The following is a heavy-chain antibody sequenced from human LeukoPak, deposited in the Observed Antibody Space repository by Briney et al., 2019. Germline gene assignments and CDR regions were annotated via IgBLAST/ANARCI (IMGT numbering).Heavy chain of an antibody. V-gene: IGHV4-59*08. CDR3: ARQGYDILTGYIDAFVL. Sequence: SETQSLTCTVSGGSISSYYWSWIRQPPGKGLEWIGYISYSGSTNYNPSLKSRVTISIDTSKNQFSLKLRSVTAADTAIYYCARQGYDILTGYIDAFVLWARETMVTVSS. CDR2: ISYSGST. J-gene: IGHJ3*01. D-gene: IGHD3-9*01. CDR1: GGSISSYY.